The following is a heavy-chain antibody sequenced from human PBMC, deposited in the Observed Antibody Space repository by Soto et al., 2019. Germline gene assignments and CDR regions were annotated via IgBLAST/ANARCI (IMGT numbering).Heavy chain of an antibody. Sequence: ASVKVSCKASGYTFTSYYMHWVRQAPRQGLEWMGIINPSGGSTSYAQKFQGRVTMTRDTSTSTVYMELSSLRSEDTAVYYCARDRKDFWSGYSGYYYYGMDVWGQGTTVTVSS. CDR2: INPSGGST. J-gene: IGHJ6*02. V-gene: IGHV1-46*01. CDR1: GYTFTSYY. CDR3: ARDRKDFWSGYSGYYYYGMDV. D-gene: IGHD3-3*01.